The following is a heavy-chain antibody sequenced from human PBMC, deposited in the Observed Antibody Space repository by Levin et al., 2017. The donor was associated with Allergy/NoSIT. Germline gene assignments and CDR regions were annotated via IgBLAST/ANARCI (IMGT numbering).Heavy chain of an antibody. Sequence: GESLKISCAASGFTVSSNYMSWVRQAPGKGLEWVSVIYSGGSTYYADSVKGRFTISRDNSKNTLYLQMNSLRAEDTAVYYCARDLGSGIAAADYWGQGTLVTVSS. CDR2: IYSGGST. CDR1: GFTVSSNY. D-gene: IGHD6-13*01. CDR3: ARDLGSGIAAADY. V-gene: IGHV3-53*01. J-gene: IGHJ4*02.